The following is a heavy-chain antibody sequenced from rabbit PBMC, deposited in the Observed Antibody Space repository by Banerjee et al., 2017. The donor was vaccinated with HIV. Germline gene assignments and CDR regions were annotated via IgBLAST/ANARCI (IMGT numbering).Heavy chain of an antibody. D-gene: IGHD1-1*01. V-gene: IGHV1S7*01. Sequence: QLKESGGGLVQPGGSLKLSCKASGFDFSSYGVSWVRQAPGKGLDWIGYIDPVSVRTHYASWVNGRFTISSHNAQNTLYLQLNSLTAADTATYFCVRWGASSSGLYILEWLDLWGQGTLVTVS. CDR2: IDPVSVRT. CDR3: VRWGASSSGLYILEWLDL. CDR1: GFDFSSYG. J-gene: IGHJ5*01.